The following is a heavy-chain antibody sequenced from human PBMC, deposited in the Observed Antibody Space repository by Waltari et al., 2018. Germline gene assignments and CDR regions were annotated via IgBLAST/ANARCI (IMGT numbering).Heavy chain of an antibody. V-gene: IGHV4-34*01. D-gene: IGHD3-3*01. CDR3: ARGSHYDFWSGLDY. Sequence: QVQLQQWGAGLLKPSATLSLTCAVYGGSFSGYYWSWIRQPPGKGLEWIGEINHSGSTNYNPSLKTRVTISVDTSKNQFSLKLSSVTAADTAVYYCARGSHYDFWSGLDYWGQGTLVTVSS. CDR1: GGSFSGYY. J-gene: IGHJ4*02. CDR2: INHSGST.